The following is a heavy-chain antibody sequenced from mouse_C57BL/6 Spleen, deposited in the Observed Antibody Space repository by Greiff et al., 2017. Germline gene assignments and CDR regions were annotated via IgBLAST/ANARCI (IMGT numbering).Heavy chain of an antibody. J-gene: IGHJ4*01. CDR2: IDPSDSET. CDR1: GYTFTSYW. CDR3: ARRGVYYSMDY. V-gene: IGHV1-52*01. Sequence: QVQLKQPGAELVRPGSSVKLSCKASGYTFTSYWMHWVKQRPIQGLEWIGNIDPSDSETHYNQKFKDKATLTVDKSSSTAYMQLSSLTSEDSAVYYGARRGVYYSMDYWGQGTSVTVSS.